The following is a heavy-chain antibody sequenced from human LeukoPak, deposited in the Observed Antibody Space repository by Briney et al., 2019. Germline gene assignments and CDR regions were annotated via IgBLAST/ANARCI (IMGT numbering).Heavy chain of an antibody. D-gene: IGHD6-13*01. V-gene: IGHV3-33*01. J-gene: IGHJ4*02. CDR1: GFIFSSYG. CDR2: IWYDGGNK. Sequence: PGRSQRLSCAASGFIFSSYGMHWVRQAPGKGLEWVGVIWYDGGNKYYADSMKGRFTISRDNSKNTVYLQMNSLRAEDTAVYYCARDRAAAGFDYWGQGTLVTVSS. CDR3: ARDRAAAGFDY.